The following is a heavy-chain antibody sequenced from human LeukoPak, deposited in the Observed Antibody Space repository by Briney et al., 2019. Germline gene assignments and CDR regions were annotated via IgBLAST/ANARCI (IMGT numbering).Heavy chain of an antibody. D-gene: IGHD5-12*01. CDR3: GRGGGWSRVATTYVRHYYYYYMDV. J-gene: IGHJ6*03. Sequence: PSETLSLTCAVYGGSFSGYYWSWIRQPPGKGLEWIGEINHSGSTNYNPSLKSRVTISVDTSKNQFSLKLSSVTAADTAVYCCGRGGGWSRVATTYVRHYYYYYMDVWGKGTTVTVSS. V-gene: IGHV4-34*01. CDR1: GGSFSGYY. CDR2: INHSGST.